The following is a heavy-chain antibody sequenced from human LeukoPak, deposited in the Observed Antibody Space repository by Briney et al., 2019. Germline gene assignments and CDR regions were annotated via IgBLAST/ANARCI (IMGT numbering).Heavy chain of an antibody. CDR2: IYYSGST. V-gene: IGHV4-59*01. CDR1: GGSISSYY. Sequence: PSETLSLTCTVSGGSISSYYWSWIRQPPGKGLEWIGYIYYSGSTNHNPSLKSRVTISVDTSKNQFSLKLSSVTAADTAVYYCARGAPLRSAFDIWGQGTMVTVSS. CDR3: ARGAPLRSAFDI. J-gene: IGHJ3*02. D-gene: IGHD3-16*01.